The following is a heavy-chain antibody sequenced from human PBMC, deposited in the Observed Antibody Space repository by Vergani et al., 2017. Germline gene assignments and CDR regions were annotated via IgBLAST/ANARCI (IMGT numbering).Heavy chain of an antibody. CDR2: INHSGST. V-gene: IGHV4-34*01. CDR1: GGSFSGYY. J-gene: IGHJ6*02. D-gene: IGHD3-10*01. CDR3: ARHDSGQYDASYYGLDV. Sequence: QVQLQQWGAGLLKPSETLSLTCAVYGGSFSGYYWSWIRQPPGKGLEWIGEINHSGSTNYNPSLKSRVTISVDTSKNQFSLKLSSVTAADTAVYYCARHDSGQYDASYYGLDVWGQGTTVTVSS.